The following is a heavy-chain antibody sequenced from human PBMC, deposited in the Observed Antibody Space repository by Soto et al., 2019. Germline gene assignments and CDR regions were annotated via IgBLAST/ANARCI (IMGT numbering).Heavy chain of an antibody. CDR2: ISAKSGNT. Sequence: QLVQSGAEVKKPGASVKVSCKASGYTFTTSGFNWVRQAPGQGLEWMGWISAKSGNTNYAQKLQGRVTMTTDTSTSTVYMGLKSLTSDDTALYYCTRAGASDWNYVSTSSWGQGTLVTVSS. V-gene: IGHV1-18*04. CDR1: GYTFTTSG. CDR3: TRAGASDWNYVSTSS. J-gene: IGHJ4*02. D-gene: IGHD1-7*01.